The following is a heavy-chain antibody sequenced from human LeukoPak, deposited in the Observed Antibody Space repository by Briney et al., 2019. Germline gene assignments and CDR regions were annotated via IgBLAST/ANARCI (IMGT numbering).Heavy chain of an antibody. CDR1: GGTFSSYA. CDR2: IIPIFGTA. V-gene: IGHV1-69*05. CDR3: ARGLDYGDSPAEYFQH. J-gene: IGHJ1*01. D-gene: IGHD4-17*01. Sequence: ASVKVSCKASGGTFSSYAISWVRQAPGQGLEWMGGIIPIFGTANYAQKFQGRVTITTDKSTSTAYMELSSLRSEDTAVYYCARGLDYGDSPAEYFQHWGQGTLVTVSS.